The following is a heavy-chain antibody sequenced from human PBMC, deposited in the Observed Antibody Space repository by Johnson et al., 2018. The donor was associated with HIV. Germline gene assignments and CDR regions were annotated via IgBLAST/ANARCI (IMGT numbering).Heavy chain of an antibody. CDR3: AREATYWYDSSGSPYAFDI. J-gene: IGHJ3*02. CDR2: IGTAGDT. D-gene: IGHD3-22*01. CDR1: GFTFSSYD. Sequence: VQLVESGGGLVQPGGSLRLSCAASGFTFSSYDMHWVRQATGKGLEWVSAIGTAGDTYYPGSVKGRFTISRDNAKNTLYLQMNSLRAEETAVYYCAREATYWYDSSGSPYAFDIWGQGKMVTVSS. V-gene: IGHV3-13*01.